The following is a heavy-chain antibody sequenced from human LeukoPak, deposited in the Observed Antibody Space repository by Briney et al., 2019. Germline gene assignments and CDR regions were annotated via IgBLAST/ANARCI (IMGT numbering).Heavy chain of an antibody. D-gene: IGHD5-12*01. Sequence: GGSLRLSCAASGFTFADYGMAWVRQRPGNGLEWVAGINFNGGDTGYADSVRGRFIISRDNARNSLYLKMNSLRADDTALYYCARGGRNIVATMRFWGQGTLVTVSS. CDR3: ARGGRNIVATMRF. V-gene: IGHV3-20*04. CDR1: GFTFADYG. CDR2: INFNGGDT. J-gene: IGHJ4*02.